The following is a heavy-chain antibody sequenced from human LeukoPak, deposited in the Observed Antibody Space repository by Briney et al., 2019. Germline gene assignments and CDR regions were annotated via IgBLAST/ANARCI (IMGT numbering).Heavy chain of an antibody. CDR3: AVRGDSWSGPRHWFDP. CDR1: GYTFTSYD. V-gene: IGHV1-8*01. CDR2: MNPNSGNT. J-gene: IGHJ5*02. D-gene: IGHD3-3*01. Sequence: GASVKVSCKASGYTFTSYDINWVRQATGHGLEWMGWMNPNSGNTGYAQKFQGRVTMTRNTSISTAYMELSSLRSEDTAVYYCAVRGDSWSGPRHWFDPWGQGTLVTVSS.